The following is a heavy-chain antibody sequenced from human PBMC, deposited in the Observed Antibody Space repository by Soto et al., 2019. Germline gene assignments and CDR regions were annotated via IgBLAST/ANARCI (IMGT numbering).Heavy chain of an antibody. V-gene: IGHV3-7*05. J-gene: IGHJ6*02. CDR1: GFTFSSYW. CDR2: IKQDGSEK. CDR3: ARKLSISYYYGMDV. Sequence: GGSLRLSCAASGFTFSSYWMSWVRQAPGKGLEWVANIKQDGSEKYYVDSVKGRFTISRDNAKNSLYLQMNSLRAEDTAVYYCARKLSISYYYGMDVWGQGTTVTVSS.